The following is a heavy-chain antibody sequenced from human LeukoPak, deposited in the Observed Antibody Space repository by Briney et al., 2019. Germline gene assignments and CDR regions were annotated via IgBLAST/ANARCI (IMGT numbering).Heavy chain of an antibody. J-gene: IGHJ3*02. V-gene: IGHV4-30-4*01. CDR3: ASYCSRTSCYGGDPDDDFDI. Sequence: PSETLSLTCTVSGASISSGYYYWSWIRQPPGKGLEWIGYIYYSGSTYYNPSLKSRVTISVDTSKNQFSLKLSSVTAADTAVYYWASYCSRTSCYGGDPDDDFDIWGQGSMVTVSS. CDR2: IYYSGST. D-gene: IGHD2-2*01. CDR1: GASISSGYYY.